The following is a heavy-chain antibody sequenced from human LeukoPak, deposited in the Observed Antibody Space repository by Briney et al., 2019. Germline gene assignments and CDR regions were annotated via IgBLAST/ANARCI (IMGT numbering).Heavy chain of an antibody. V-gene: IGHV4-34*01. Sequence: SETLSLTCTVSGGSISSYYWSWIRQPPGKGLEWIGEINHSGSTNYNPSLKSRVTISVDTSKNQFSLKLSSVTAADTAVYYCARGGRWRLRFLDYWGQGTLVTVSS. CDR1: GGSISSYY. J-gene: IGHJ4*02. CDR2: INHSGST. CDR3: ARGGRWRLRFLDY. D-gene: IGHD5-12*01.